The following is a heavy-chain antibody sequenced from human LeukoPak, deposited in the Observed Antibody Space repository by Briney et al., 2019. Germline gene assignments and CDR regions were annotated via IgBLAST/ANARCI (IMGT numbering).Heavy chain of an antibody. CDR3: ASACSSASCYSRGGY. J-gene: IGHJ4*02. V-gene: IGHV3-33*03. Sequence: PGRSLRLSCAASGFTFSSYGMHWVRQAPGKGLEWVAVIWYDGSNKYYADFVKGRFTISRDNAKNSLYLQMNSLRAEDTAVYYCASACSSASCYSRGGYWGQGTLVAVSS. CDR2: IWYDGSNK. D-gene: IGHD2-2*01. CDR1: GFTFSSYG.